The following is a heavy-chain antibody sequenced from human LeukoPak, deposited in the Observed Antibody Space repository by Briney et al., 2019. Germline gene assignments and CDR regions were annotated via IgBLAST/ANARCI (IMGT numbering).Heavy chain of an antibody. CDR3: ARSKGTCSTSCYYFDY. J-gene: IGHJ4*02. CDR1: GYTLISYG. V-gene: IGHV1-18*01. D-gene: IGHD2-2*01. CDR2: ISGYNGNT. Sequence: GASVKVSCKASGYTLISYGISWVRQAPGQGLGWMGCISGYNGNTNYAQNLQGRVTMTRDTSTSTVYMELSSLRSEDTAVYYCARSKGTCSTSCYYFDYWGQGTLVTVSS.